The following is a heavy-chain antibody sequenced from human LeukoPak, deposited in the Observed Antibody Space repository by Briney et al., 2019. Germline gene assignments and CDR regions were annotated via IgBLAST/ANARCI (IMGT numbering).Heavy chain of an antibody. J-gene: IGHJ4*02. Sequence: AGGSLRLSCAASGFTFSSYEMNWVRQAPGKGLEWGSYISSSGSTIYYAASVKGRFTISRDNAKNSLYLQMNSLRAEDTAVYYCARDGKGRNRIGYYFDYWGQGTLVTVSS. D-gene: IGHD3-10*01. V-gene: IGHV3-48*03. CDR2: ISSSGSTI. CDR3: ARDGKGRNRIGYYFDY. CDR1: GFTFSSYE.